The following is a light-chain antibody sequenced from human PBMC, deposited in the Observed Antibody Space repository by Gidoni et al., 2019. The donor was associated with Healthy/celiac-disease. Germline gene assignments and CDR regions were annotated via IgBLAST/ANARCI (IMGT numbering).Light chain of an antibody. Sequence: EIVLTQSPVTLSLSPGERATLSCRASQSVSSYLAWYQQKPGQAPRLLIYAASNRATGIPDRFSGSGSGTDFTLTISRLDPEDFAVYYCQQYLSFWTFGQGTKVEIK. CDR1: QSVSSY. CDR2: AAS. V-gene: IGKV3-20*01. J-gene: IGKJ1*01. CDR3: QQYLSFWT.